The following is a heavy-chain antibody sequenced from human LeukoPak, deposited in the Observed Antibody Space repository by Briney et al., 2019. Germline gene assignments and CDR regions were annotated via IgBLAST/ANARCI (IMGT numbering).Heavy chain of an antibody. J-gene: IGHJ4*02. Sequence: SETLSLTCAVYGGSFSGYYWSWIRQPRGKGLEWIGEINHSGSTNYNPSLKSRVTISVDTSKNQFSLKLSSVTAADTAVYYCASQDSGWFGYWGQGTLVTVSS. V-gene: IGHV4-34*01. D-gene: IGHD6-19*01. CDR3: ASQDSGWFGY. CDR1: GGSFSGYY. CDR2: INHSGST.